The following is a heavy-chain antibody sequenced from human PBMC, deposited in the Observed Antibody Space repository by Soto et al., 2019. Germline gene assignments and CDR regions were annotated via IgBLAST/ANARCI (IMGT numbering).Heavy chain of an antibody. CDR1: GGSIISYY. Sequence: PSETLSLTCTVSGGSIISYYWSWSRQPPGKGLEWIGYIYYSGSTNYNPSLKSRVTISVDTSKNQFSLKLSSVTAADTAVYYCARERDSGYDYRDAFDIWGQGTMVTVSS. CDR3: ARERDSGYDYRDAFDI. CDR2: IYYSGST. D-gene: IGHD5-12*01. J-gene: IGHJ3*02. V-gene: IGHV4-59*01.